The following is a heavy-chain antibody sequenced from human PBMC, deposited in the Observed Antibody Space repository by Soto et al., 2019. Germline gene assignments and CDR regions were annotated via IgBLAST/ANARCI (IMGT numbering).Heavy chain of an antibody. J-gene: IGHJ4*02. V-gene: IGHV4-4*07. CDR1: GDTITSFS. CDR3: EGESGENWSYEAY. Sequence: SETLSLTCTVSGDTITSFSWSWIRQSAGKGLEWIGRISTTGNTHYNPSLESRVTMSLDTSKNQFSLKLTSVTAADTAVYYCEGESGENWSYEAYWGQGTLVTVSS. CDR2: ISTTGNT. D-gene: IGHD1-7*01.